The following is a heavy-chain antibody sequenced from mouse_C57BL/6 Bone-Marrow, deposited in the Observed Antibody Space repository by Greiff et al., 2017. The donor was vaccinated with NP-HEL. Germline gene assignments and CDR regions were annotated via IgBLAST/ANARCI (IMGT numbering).Heavy chain of an antibody. CDR3: TSLYGSSYPFAY. J-gene: IGHJ3*01. CDR2: ISSGGDYI. D-gene: IGHD1-1*01. V-gene: IGHV5-9-1*02. CDR1: GFTFSSYA. Sequence: EVHLVESGEGLVKPGGSLKLSCAASGFTFSSYAMSWVRQTPEKRLEWVAYISSGGDYIYYADTVKGRFTISRDNARNTLYLQMSSLKSADTAMYYCTSLYGSSYPFAYWGQGTLVTVSA.